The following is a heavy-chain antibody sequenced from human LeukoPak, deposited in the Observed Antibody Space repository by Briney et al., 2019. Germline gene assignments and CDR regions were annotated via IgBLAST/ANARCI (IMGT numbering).Heavy chain of an antibody. J-gene: IGHJ4*02. Sequence: PGGSLRLSCAASGFTFSSYAMSWVRQAPGKGLEWVSAISGSGSSTYYADSVKGRFTISRDNSKNTLYLQMNRLRTEHTAVYYCAKDRTRQTPAVGGYYYGDPLPPCFDYWGQGTLVTVSS. D-gene: IGHD4-17*01. CDR2: ISGSGSST. CDR1: GFTFSSYA. CDR3: AKDRTRQTPAVGGYYYGDPLPPCFDY. V-gene: IGHV3-23*01.